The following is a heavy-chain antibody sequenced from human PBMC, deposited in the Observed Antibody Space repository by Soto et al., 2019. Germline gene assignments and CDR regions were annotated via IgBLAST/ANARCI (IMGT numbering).Heavy chain of an antibody. J-gene: IGHJ4*02. V-gene: IGHV3-23*01. D-gene: IGHD6-19*01. CDR3: AKDTYSSGWWGY. CDR2: ISGSGGST. Sequence: EVQLLESGGGLVQPGGSLRLSCAASGFTFSSYAMSWVRQAPGKGLEWVSAISGSGGSTYYADSVKGRFTISRDNSKNTLYLQMTSLRAEDTAVYYCAKDTYSSGWWGYWGQGTRVTVSS. CDR1: GFTFSSYA.